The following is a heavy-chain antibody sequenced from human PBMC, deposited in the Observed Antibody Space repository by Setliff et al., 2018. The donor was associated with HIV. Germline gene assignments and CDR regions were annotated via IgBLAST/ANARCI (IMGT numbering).Heavy chain of an antibody. D-gene: IGHD6-25*01. V-gene: IGHV4-4*02. Sequence: SETLSLTCAVSGDSISTGNWWSWVRQPPGKGLEWIGEIYHSGSTNYNPSLKSRVTLSVDKSNNQFSLKLTSETAADTAVYYCAARPAAEFFEHWGQGTLVTVSS. CDR3: AARPAAEFFEH. CDR2: IYHSGST. J-gene: IGHJ4*02. CDR1: GDSISTGNW.